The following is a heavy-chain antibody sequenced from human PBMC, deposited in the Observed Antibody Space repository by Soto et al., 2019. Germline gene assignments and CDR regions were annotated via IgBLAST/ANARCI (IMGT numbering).Heavy chain of an antibody. CDR3: ARDYGGAYFDY. CDR1: GYTFTSYY. J-gene: IGHJ4*02. D-gene: IGHD1-26*01. V-gene: IGHV1-46*01. CDR2: INPSGGST. Sequence: QVHQVQSGAEVKKPGASVKVSCKASGYTFTSYYMHWVRQAPGQGLEWMGIINPSGGSTTYAQKFQGRVTMTRDTSTSTVYMELSSLRSEDTAVYYCARDYGGAYFDYWGQGTLVTVSS.